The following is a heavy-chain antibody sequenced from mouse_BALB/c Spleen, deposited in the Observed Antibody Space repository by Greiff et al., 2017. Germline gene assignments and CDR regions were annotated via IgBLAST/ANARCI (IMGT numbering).Heavy chain of an antibody. CDR3: GVGDGSSFFAY. J-gene: IGHJ3*01. V-gene: IGHV1-18*01. Sequence: EVKLQQSGPELVKPGASVKIPCKASGYTFTDYNMDWVKQSHGKSLEWIGDINPNNGGTIYNQKFKGKATLTVDKSSSTAYMELRSLTSEDTAVYYCGVGDGSSFFAYWGQGTLVTVSA. CDR1: GYTFTDYN. D-gene: IGHD1-1*01. CDR2: INPNNGGT.